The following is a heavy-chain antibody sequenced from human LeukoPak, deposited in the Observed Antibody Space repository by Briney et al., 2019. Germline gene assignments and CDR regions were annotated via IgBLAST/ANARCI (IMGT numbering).Heavy chain of an antibody. CDR3: ARDGYYDFWSGYYTGHI. CDR2: IYYSGST. Sequence: SETLSLTCTVSGGSISSSTYYWGWIRQPPGKGLEWIGTIYYSGSTYYNPSLQSRVTISVDTSKNQFSLKLSSVTAADTAVYYCARDGYYDFWSGYYTGHIWGQGTLVTVSS. CDR1: GGSISSSTYY. D-gene: IGHD3-3*01. V-gene: IGHV4-39*07. J-gene: IGHJ4*02.